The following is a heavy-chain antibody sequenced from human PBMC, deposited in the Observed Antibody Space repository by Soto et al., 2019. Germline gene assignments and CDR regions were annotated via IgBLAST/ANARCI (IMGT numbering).Heavy chain of an antibody. D-gene: IGHD3-10*01. CDR1: GGSFSGYY. Sequence: TSETLSLTCAVYGGSFSGYYWSWIRQPPGKGLEWIGEINHSGSTNYNPSLKSRVTISVDTSKNQFSLKLSSVTAADTAVYYCASYSPFRGVDYWGQGTLVTVSS. CDR3: ASYSPFRGVDY. J-gene: IGHJ4*02. V-gene: IGHV4-34*01. CDR2: INHSGST.